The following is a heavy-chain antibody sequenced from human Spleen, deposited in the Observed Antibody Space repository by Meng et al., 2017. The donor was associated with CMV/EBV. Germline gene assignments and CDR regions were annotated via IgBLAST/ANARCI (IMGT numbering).Heavy chain of an antibody. D-gene: IGHD6-13*01. V-gene: IGHV1-2*02. CDR3: ARATLRWPIDY. J-gene: IGHJ4*02. Sequence: ASMKVSCKASEYTFTDYYIHWVRRASGQGLEYMGWINPNSGGTGYPQKFQGRVTMTRDTSISSAYMELSSLTSDDTAFYYCARATLRWPIDYWGQGTLVTVSS. CDR1: EYTFTDYY. CDR2: INPNSGGT.